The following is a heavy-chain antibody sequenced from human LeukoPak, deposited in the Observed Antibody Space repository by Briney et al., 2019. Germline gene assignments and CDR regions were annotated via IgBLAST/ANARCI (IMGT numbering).Heavy chain of an antibody. CDR1: GGSISSSSYY. CDR2: IYYSGST. J-gene: IGHJ4*02. Sequence: SETLSLTCTVSGGSISSSSYYWGWIHQPPGKGLEWIGSIYYSGSTYYNPSLKSRVTISVDTSKNQFSLKLSSVTAADTAVYYCARRPVRGVDTYYFDYWGQGTLVTVSS. V-gene: IGHV4-39*01. CDR3: ARRPVRGVDTYYFDY. D-gene: IGHD3-10*01.